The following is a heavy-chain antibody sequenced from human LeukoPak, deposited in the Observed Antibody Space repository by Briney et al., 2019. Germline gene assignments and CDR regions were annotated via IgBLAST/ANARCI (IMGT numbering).Heavy chain of an antibody. CDR1: GGSFSGYY. Sequence: SETLSLTCAVYGGSFSGYYWSWIRQPPGKGLEWIGEINHSGSTNYNPSLKSRVTISVDTSKNQFSLKLSSVTAADTAVYYCARGRPHGNDYWGQGTLVTVSS. D-gene: IGHD4-23*01. CDR3: ARGRPHGNDY. J-gene: IGHJ4*02. V-gene: IGHV4-34*01. CDR2: INHSGST.